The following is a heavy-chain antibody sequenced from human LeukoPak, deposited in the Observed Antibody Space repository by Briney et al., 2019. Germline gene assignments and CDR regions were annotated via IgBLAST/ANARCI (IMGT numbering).Heavy chain of an antibody. V-gene: IGHV3-30*02. CDR3: AKVSLIVATIGNYYYGMDV. CDR1: GFTFSSYG. J-gene: IGHJ6*02. CDR2: ISFDGTNK. Sequence: GGSLRLSCAASGFTFSSYGMHWVRQAPGKGLEWVAVISFDGTNKYYADSLKGRFTISRDNSKNTLYLQMNSLRAEDTAVYYCAKVSLIVATIGNYYYGMDVWGQGTTVTVSS. D-gene: IGHD5-12*01.